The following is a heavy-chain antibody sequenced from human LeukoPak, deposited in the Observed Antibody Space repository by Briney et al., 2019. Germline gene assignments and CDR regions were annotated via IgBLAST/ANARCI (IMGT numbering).Heavy chain of an antibody. V-gene: IGHV1-18*01. D-gene: IGHD3-10*01. Sequence: ASVKVSCKASGYTFTSYGISWVRQAPGQGLEWMGWISAYNGNTNYAQKLQGRVTMTTDTSTSTAYMELRSLRPDDTAVYYCARGFGPAPNVYYMDVWGKGTTVTVSS. CDR2: ISAYNGNT. J-gene: IGHJ6*03. CDR1: GYTFTSYG. CDR3: ARGFGPAPNVYYMDV.